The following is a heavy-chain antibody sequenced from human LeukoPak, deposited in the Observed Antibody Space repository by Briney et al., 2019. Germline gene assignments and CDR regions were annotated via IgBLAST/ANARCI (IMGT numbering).Heavy chain of an antibody. CDR1: GYTLTSYY. D-gene: IGHD6-13*01. Sequence: VASVKVSCKASGYTLTSYYMHWVRQAPGQGLEWMGIINPSGGSTSYAQRFQGRVTMTRDMSTSTVYMELSSLRSEDTAVYYCASERGSSWYDAFDIWGQGTMVTVSS. CDR2: INPSGGST. J-gene: IGHJ3*02. V-gene: IGHV1-46*01. CDR3: ASERGSSWYDAFDI.